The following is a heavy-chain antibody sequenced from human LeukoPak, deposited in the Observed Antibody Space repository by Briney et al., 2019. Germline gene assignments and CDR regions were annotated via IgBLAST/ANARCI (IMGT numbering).Heavy chain of an antibody. Sequence: ASVKVSCKASGYTFTGYYMHWVRQAPGQGLEWMGWINPNSGGTNYAQKFQGRVTMTRDTSISTAYMELTSLISDDTAVYYCARADSSSWYGGYWGQATLVTVSP. CDR1: GYTFTGYY. CDR2: INPNSGGT. V-gene: IGHV1-2*02. CDR3: ARADSSSWYGGY. J-gene: IGHJ4*02. D-gene: IGHD6-13*01.